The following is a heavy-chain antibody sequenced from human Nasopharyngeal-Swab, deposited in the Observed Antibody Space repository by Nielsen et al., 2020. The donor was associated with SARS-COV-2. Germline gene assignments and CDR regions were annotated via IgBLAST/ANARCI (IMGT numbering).Heavy chain of an antibody. Sequence: SVKVSCKASGFTFTSSAVQWVRQAHGQRLEWIGWIVVGSGNTNYAQKFQERVTITRDMSTSTAYMELSSLRSEDTAVYYCAAVINPASGGHWGQGTLVTVSS. CDR1: GFTFTSSA. CDR3: AAVINPASGGH. CDR2: IVVGSGNT. J-gene: IGHJ4*02. D-gene: IGHD1-26*01. V-gene: IGHV1-58*01.